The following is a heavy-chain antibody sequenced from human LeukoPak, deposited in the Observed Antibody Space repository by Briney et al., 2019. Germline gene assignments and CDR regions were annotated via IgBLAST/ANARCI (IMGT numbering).Heavy chain of an antibody. CDR3: ARDMVLGYLYYYYYMDV. D-gene: IGHD3-10*01. CDR2: TSSSDAGT. J-gene: IGHJ6*03. Sequence: GGSLRLSCAAFGFPLSSYAMSWVRQAPGKGLEWVSATSSSDAGTYHADSVRGRFTISRDNAKNSLYLQMNSLRAEDTAVYYCARDMVLGYLYYYYYMDVWGKGTTVTVSS. V-gene: IGHV3-23*01. CDR1: GFPLSSYA.